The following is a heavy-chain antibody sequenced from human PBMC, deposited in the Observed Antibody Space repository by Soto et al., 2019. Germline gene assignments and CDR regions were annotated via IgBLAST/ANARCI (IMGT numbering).Heavy chain of an antibody. CDR1: GGTFSSYA. CDR2: IIPIFGTA. V-gene: IGHV1-69*13. Sequence: GASVKVCKASGGTFSSYAISWVRQAPGQGLEWMGGIIPIFGTANYAQKFQGRVTITADESTSTAYMELSSLRSEDTAVYYCARVLGSGSYYNNPPWPWGQGTLVTVSS. J-gene: IGHJ5*02. CDR3: ARVLGSGSYYNNPPWP. D-gene: IGHD3-10*01.